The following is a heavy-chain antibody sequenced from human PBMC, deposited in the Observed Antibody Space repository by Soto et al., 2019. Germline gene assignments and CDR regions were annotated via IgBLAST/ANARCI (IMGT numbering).Heavy chain of an antibody. V-gene: IGHV1-2*02. Sequence: ASVKVSCKASGYTFTGYYMHWVRQAPGQGLEWMGWINPNSGGTNYAQKFQGRVTMTRDTSISTAYMELSRLRSDDTAVYYCAKVFRGDSSGYYRWGQGTLVTVSS. CDR3: AKVFRGDSSGYYR. J-gene: IGHJ4*02. CDR1: GYTFTGYY. CDR2: INPNSGGT. D-gene: IGHD3-22*01.